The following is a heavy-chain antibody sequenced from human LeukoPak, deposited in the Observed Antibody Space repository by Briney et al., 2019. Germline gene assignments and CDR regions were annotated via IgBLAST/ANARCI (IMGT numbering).Heavy chain of an antibody. CDR3: ARIAIPGRHYFDP. CDR2: INPKTGGT. V-gene: IGHV1-2*02. CDR1: GYTLAGYY. D-gene: IGHD6-13*01. Sequence: ASVKVSCKASGYTLAGYYMHWVRQAPGQGLEWMGWINPKTGGTDYAQEFRGRVTMTRDTSISTAYMELSRLRSDDTAVYYCARIAIPGRHYFDPWGQGTLVTVSS. J-gene: IGHJ5*01.